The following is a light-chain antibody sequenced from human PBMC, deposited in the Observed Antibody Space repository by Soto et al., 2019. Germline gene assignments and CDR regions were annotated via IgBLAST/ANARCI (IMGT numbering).Light chain of an antibody. V-gene: IGLV2-11*01. Sequence: QSVLTQPRSVSGSPGQSVTISCTGTSSDVGVYDYVSWYQQHPGKAPRVLIFDVSERPSGVPDRFSGSKSGDTASLTISGLQTDDEADYYCCSHAGGSTYLFGTGTKVTVL. J-gene: IGLJ1*01. CDR2: DVS. CDR1: SSDVGVYDY. CDR3: CSHAGGSTYL.